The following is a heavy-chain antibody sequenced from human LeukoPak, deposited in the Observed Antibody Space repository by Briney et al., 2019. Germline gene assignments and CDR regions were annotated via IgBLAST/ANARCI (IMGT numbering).Heavy chain of an antibody. J-gene: IGHJ6*02. D-gene: IGHD3-3*01. Sequence: ASVKVSCKASGYTLTSYYMHWVRQAPGQGLEWMGIINPSGGSTSYAQKFQGRVTMTRDTSTSTVYMELSSLRSEDTAVYYCARERGLLRFLDGYGMDVWGQGTTVTVSS. CDR1: GYTLTSYY. V-gene: IGHV1-46*01. CDR2: INPSGGST. CDR3: ARERGLLRFLDGYGMDV.